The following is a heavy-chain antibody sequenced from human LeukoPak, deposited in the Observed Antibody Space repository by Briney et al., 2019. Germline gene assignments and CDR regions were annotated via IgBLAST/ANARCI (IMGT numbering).Heavy chain of an antibody. J-gene: IGHJ3*02. CDR3: ERRDRVRLLPVDI. CDR2: IIPIFGPA. V-gene: IGHV1-69*05. Sequence: GASVTVSCKASGGTFSSYAISWVRQAPGRGLEWMARIIPIFGPANYAQKFQGRVTITTDKSTSTAYMKLSSLRSEDTAGYDCERRDRVRLLPVDIWGQGTMVSVPS. CDR1: GGTFSSYA. D-gene: IGHD3-22*01.